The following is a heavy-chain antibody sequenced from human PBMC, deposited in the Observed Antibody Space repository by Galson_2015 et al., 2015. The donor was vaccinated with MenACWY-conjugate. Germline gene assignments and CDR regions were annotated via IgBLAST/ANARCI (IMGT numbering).Heavy chain of an antibody. Sequence: SLRLSCAASGFSFSSYWMSWVRQAPGKGLEWVAIINQDGSEKYYVDSVKGRFTISKDNPKNSLYLHMNSLRAEDTAVYYCARVGWIQLSFFDYWGQGILVTVSS. V-gene: IGHV3-7*03. CDR3: ARVGWIQLSFFDY. CDR2: INQDGSEK. J-gene: IGHJ4*02. CDR1: GFSFSSYW. D-gene: IGHD5-18*01.